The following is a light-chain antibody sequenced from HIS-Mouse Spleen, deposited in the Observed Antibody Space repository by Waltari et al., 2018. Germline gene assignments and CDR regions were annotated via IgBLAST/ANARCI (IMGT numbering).Light chain of an antibody. CDR1: QDISNY. J-gene: IGKJ3*01. Sequence: DIQMTQSPSSLSASVGDRVTITCQASQDISNYLNWYQQKPGKAPKLLIYDASNLETGGPSRFSGSRSGTDFTFTISSLQPEDIATYYCQQYDNLPPGEFTFGPGTKVDIK. V-gene: IGKV1-33*01. CDR2: DAS. CDR3: QQYDNLPPGEFT.